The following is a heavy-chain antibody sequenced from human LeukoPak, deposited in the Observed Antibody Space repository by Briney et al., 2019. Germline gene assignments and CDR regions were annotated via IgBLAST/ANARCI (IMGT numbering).Heavy chain of an antibody. CDR2: IGSSSSYT. V-gene: IGHV3-21*01. CDR1: GFTFSTYS. D-gene: IGHD6-13*01. Sequence: PGGSLRLSCAASGFTFSTYSMNWVRQAPGKGLEWVSCIGSSSSYTYYADSVKGRFTISRDNAKNSLYLQKNSLRAEDTAVYYCARVFERQQLVQVSPSEDVFDIWGQGTMVTVSS. CDR3: ARVFERQQLVQVSPSEDVFDI. J-gene: IGHJ3*02.